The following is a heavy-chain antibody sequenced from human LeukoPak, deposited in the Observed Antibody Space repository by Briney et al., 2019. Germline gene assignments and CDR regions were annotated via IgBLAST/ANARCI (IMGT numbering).Heavy chain of an antibody. CDR3: AREEGSSWYY. V-gene: IGHV4-39*02. CDR1: GGSISSSSYY. D-gene: IGHD6-13*01. J-gene: IGHJ4*02. Sequence: PSETLSLTCTVSGGSISSSSYYWGWIRQPPGKGLEWIGSIYYSGSTYYNPSLKSRVTISVDTSKNQFSLKLSSVTAADTAVYYCAREEGSSWYYWGQGTLVTVSS. CDR2: IYYSGST.